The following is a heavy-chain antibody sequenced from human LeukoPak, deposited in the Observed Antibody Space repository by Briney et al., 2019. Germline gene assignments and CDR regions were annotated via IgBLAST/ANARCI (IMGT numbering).Heavy chain of an antibody. D-gene: IGHD3-3*01. CDR3: ARDLEGKEFGY. V-gene: IGHV3-21*01. Sequence: GGSLRLSCAASRFTFSDYSMNWVRQAPGKGLEWVSSISSRSGYIYYADSVKGRFTISRDNPKNSLYLQMNSLRAEDTAVYYCARDLEGKEFGYWGQGTLVTVSS. CDR2: ISSRSGYI. CDR1: RFTFSDYS. J-gene: IGHJ4*02.